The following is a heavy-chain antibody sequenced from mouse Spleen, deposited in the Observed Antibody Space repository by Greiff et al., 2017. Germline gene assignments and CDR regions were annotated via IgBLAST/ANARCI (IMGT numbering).Heavy chain of an antibody. V-gene: IGHV1-7*01. J-gene: IGHJ4*01. CDR2: INPSSGYT. CDR3: ARSFIYYGNIMGF. D-gene: IGHD2-1*01. CDR1: GYTFTSYW. Sequence: QVQLKQSGAELAKPGASVKLSCKASGYTFTSYWMHWVKQRPGQGLEWIGYINPSSGYTKYNQKFKDKATLTADKSSSTAYMQLSSLTYEDSAVYYCARSFIYYGNIMGFWGQGTSVTVSS.